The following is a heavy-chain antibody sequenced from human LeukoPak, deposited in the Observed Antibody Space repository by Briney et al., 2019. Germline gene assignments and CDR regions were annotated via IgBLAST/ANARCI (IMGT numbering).Heavy chain of an antibody. CDR1: GFTFSSYA. J-gene: IGHJ4*02. D-gene: IGHD3-3*01. CDR2: ISYDGSNK. CDR3: ARVFPYYDFWSGPPDY. V-gene: IGHV3-30-3*01. Sequence: GGSLRLSCAASGFTFSSYAMHWVRQAPGKGLEWVAVISYDGSNKYYADSVKGRFTISRDYSKNTLYLQMNSLRAEDTAVYYCARVFPYYDFWSGPPDYWGQGTLVTVSS.